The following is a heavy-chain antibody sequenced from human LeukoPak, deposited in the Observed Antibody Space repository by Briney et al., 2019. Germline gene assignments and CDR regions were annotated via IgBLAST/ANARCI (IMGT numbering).Heavy chain of an antibody. Sequence: GGSLRLSCTTSGFTFGTHTMHWFRQAPGKGLQWIGFIRSSGTTQYAASVKGRFTISRDDSKSIAYLQMNSLKTEDTAVYYCTRDPRVWGIDAFDIWGQGTMVTVSS. CDR3: TRDPRVWGIDAFDI. V-gene: IGHV3-49*03. CDR2: IRSSGTT. J-gene: IGHJ3*02. CDR1: GFTFGTHT. D-gene: IGHD3-16*01.